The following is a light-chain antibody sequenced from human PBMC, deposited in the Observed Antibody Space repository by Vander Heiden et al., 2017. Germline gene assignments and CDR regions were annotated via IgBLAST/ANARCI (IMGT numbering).Light chain of an antibody. V-gene: IGLV4-69*01. CDR3: QTWGPGFVI. Sequence: HLVLTQSPSASASLGASVNLTCALSSGHNTYAIAWHQQQPEKGPRFLMKITSAGSHSKGDGIPDRFSGSSSGSERYLTISSLQSDDEADYYCQTWGPGFVIFGGGTKLTVL. J-gene: IGLJ2*01. CDR2: ITSAGSH. CDR1: SGHNTYA.